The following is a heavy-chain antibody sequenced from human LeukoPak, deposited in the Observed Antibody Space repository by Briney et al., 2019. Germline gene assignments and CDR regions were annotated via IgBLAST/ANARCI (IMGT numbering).Heavy chain of an antibody. V-gene: IGHV4-38-2*01. CDR3: ARQPSTYYFDY. CDR1: GYSISSGYY. J-gene: IGHJ4*02. CDR2: IYHSGST. Sequence: PSETLSLTCAVSGYSISSGYYWGWSRQPPGKGLEWIGSIYHSGSTYYNPSLKSRVTISVDTSKNQFSLKLSSVTAADTAVYYCARQPSTYYFDYWGQGTLVTVSS.